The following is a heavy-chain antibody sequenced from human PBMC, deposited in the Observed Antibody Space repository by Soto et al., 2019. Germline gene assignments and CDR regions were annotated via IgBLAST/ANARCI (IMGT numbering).Heavy chain of an antibody. CDR3: ARDKGGRWFDP. CDR2: ISSNGGST. Sequence: PGGSLRLSCAASGFTFSSYAMHWVRQAPGKGLEYVSAISSNGGSTYYANSVKGRFTISRDNSKNTLYLQMGSLRAEDMAVYYCARDKGGRWFDPWGQGTLVTVSS. D-gene: IGHD3-16*01. CDR1: GFTFSSYA. V-gene: IGHV3-64*01. J-gene: IGHJ5*02.